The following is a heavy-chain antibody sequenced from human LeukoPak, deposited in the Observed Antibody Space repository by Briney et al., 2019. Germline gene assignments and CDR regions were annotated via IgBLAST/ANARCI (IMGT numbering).Heavy chain of an antibody. V-gene: IGHV1-18*01. CDR3: ARADIRAIASSGWYGFDY. Sequence: GASVKVSCKASRYTFTSYRISWVRQGPGQGLEWMGWIGGYNGNTNYAQKLQGRVTMTTDTSTITAYMELGSLRSDDTAVYYCARADIRAIASSGWYGFDYWGQGNLVPVSS. D-gene: IGHD6-19*01. J-gene: IGHJ4*02. CDR1: RYTFTSYR. CDR2: IGGYNGNT.